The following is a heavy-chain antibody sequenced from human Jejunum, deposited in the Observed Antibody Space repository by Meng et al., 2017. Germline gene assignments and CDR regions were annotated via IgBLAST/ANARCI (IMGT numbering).Heavy chain of an antibody. V-gene: IGHV4-31*03. Sequence: QGRGQGPGPGLVKPSQTRPLTCPVSGGSISSDGYYWSWIRQHPGKALEWIGYIHYSGNIYYNPSLKSRVTMSVDSSKNQFSLKLTSVTAADTAVYYCARDLGYTGSYEFDYWGQGTLVTVSS. CDR2: IHYSGNI. CDR3: ARDLGYTGSYEFDY. D-gene: IGHD3-10*01. J-gene: IGHJ4*02. CDR1: GGSISSDGYY.